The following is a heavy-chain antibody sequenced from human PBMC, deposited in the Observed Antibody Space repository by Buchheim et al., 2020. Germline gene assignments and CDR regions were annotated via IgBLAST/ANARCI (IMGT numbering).Heavy chain of an antibody. Sequence: EVQLVESGGDLVQPGGSLRLSCAASGFTFNIFSMNWVRQAPGKGLEWVSYISPSGRPIYYTDSVKGRFTISRDNAKNSLYLQMNNLRAEDTAVYYCARETDYFDYWGQGALVTVSS. CDR3: ARETDYFDY. CDR2: ISPSGRPI. CDR1: GFTFNIFS. J-gene: IGHJ4*02. V-gene: IGHV3-48*01.